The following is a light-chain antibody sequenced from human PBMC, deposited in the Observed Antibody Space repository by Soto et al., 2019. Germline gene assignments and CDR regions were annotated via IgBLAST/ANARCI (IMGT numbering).Light chain of an antibody. V-gene: IGKV1-5*01. J-gene: IGKJ3*01. CDR1: QSISSW. CDR2: DAS. CDR3: QQYNSPLVT. Sequence: DIPMTQSPSTLSASVGDRVTITCRASQSISSWLAWYQQKPGKAPKLLIYDASSLESGVPSRFSGSGSGTEFTLTISSLQPDDFAAYYCQQYNSPLVTFGPGTKVDIK.